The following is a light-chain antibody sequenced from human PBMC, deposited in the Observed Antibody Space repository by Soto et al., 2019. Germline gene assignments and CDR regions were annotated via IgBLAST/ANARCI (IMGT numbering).Light chain of an antibody. CDR1: QSVSNSK. CDR3: QQYGNSPWA. Sequence: EIVLTQSPDTLSLSPGERATLSCRASQSVSNSKLAWYQQKPGQAPRLLIYGASSRATGIPDRFSGSGSGTDFTLTISRLEPEDFVVYYCQQYGNSPWAFGGGTRVEIK. J-gene: IGKJ4*01. V-gene: IGKV3-20*01. CDR2: GAS.